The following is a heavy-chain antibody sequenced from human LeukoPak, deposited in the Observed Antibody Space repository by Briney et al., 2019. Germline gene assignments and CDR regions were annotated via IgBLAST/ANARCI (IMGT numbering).Heavy chain of an antibody. CDR2: IKQDGSQK. Sequence: GGSLRLSCVASGFTFTNYWMNWVRQAPGKGLEWVASIKQDGSQKSYVDSVKGRFTISRDNAKNSLSLQMNNLRPEDTAVYYCARDGGLGYCRGGACHGDYWGQGTLVAVSS. D-gene: IGHD2-15*01. CDR3: ARDGGLGYCRGGACHGDY. V-gene: IGHV3-7*01. J-gene: IGHJ4*02. CDR1: GFTFTNYW.